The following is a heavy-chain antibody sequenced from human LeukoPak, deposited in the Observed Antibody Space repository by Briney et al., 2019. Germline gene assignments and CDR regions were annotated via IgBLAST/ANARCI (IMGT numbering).Heavy chain of an antibody. J-gene: IGHJ4*02. D-gene: IGHD3-22*01. CDR2: IYYSGST. CDR3: ARDSSGYLDY. Sequence: PSETLSLTCTVSGGSISSYYWSWIRQPPGKGTEWIGYIYYSGSTNYNPSLKSRVTISVDTSKNQFFLKLSSVTAADTAVYYCARDSSGYLDYWGQGTLVTVSS. V-gene: IGHV4-59*01. CDR1: GGSISSYY.